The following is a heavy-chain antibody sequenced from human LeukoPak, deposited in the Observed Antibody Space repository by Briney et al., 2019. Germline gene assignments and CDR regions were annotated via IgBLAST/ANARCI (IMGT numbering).Heavy chain of an antibody. CDR3: ARAPGANWFDP. CDR1: GFTFSSYG. Sequence: PGGSLRLSCAASGFTFSSYGMHWVRQAPGKGLEWVSYISSSSSTIYYADSVKGRFTISRDNAKNSLYLQMNSLRAEDTAVYYGARAPGANWFDPWGQGTLVTVSS. D-gene: IGHD7-27*01. V-gene: IGHV3-48*01. CDR2: ISSSSSTI. J-gene: IGHJ5*02.